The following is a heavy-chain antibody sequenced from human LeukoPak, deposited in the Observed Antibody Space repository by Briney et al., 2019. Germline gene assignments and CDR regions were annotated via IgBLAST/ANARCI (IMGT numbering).Heavy chain of an antibody. Sequence: GGSLRLSCAASGFTFSSYWMSWVRQAPGKGLEWVANIKQDGSEKYYVDSVKGRFTISRDNAKNSLYLQMNSLRAEDTAVYYCASGDSGYDFSCAFDIWGQGTMVTVSS. V-gene: IGHV3-7*01. J-gene: IGHJ3*02. CDR3: ASGDSGYDFSCAFDI. CDR1: GFTFSSYW. D-gene: IGHD5-12*01. CDR2: IKQDGSEK.